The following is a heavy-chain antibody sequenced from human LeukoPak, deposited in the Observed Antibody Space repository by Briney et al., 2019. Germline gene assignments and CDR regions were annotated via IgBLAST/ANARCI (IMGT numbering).Heavy chain of an antibody. CDR2: IYYSGST. CDR3: ASNPLGFGELLYEGGNTPRNWFDP. Sequence: SETLSLTCTVSGGSISSSSYYWGWIRQPPGKGLEWIGSIYYSGSTYYNPSLKSRVTISVDTSKNQFSLKLSSVTAADTAVYYCASNPLGFGELLYEGGNTPRNWFDPWGQGTLVTVSS. D-gene: IGHD3-10*01. V-gene: IGHV4-39*07. CDR1: GGSISSSSYY. J-gene: IGHJ5*02.